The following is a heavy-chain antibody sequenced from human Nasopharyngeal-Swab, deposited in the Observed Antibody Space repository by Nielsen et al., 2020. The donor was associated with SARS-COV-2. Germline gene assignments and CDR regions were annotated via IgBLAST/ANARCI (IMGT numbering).Heavy chain of an antibody. D-gene: IGHD3-9*01. V-gene: IGHV4-34*01. J-gene: IGHJ2*01. CDR3: ARGTVLLRYFDWSCWYFDL. Sequence: RQAPGKGLEWLGEINHSGSTNYNPSLKSRVTISVDTSKNQFSLKLSSVTAADTAVYYCARGTVLLRYFDWSCWYFDLWGRGTLVTVSS. CDR2: INHSGST.